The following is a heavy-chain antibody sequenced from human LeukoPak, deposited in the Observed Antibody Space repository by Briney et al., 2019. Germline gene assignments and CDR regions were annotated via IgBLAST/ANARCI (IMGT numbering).Heavy chain of an antibody. CDR1: GFTFSSYS. V-gene: IGHV3-48*01. CDR2: ISSSSSTI. CDR3: ARDSYYYYYYMDV. J-gene: IGHJ6*03. Sequence: GGSLRLSCAAFGFTFSSYSMNWVRQAPGKGLEWVSYISSSSSTIYYADSVKGRFTISRDNAKNSLYLQMNSLRAEDTAVYYCARDSYYYYYYMDVWGKGTTVTVSS.